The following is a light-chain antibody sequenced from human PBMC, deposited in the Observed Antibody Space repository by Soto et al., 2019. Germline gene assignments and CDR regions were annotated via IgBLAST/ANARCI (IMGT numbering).Light chain of an antibody. V-gene: IGKV3-20*01. CDR2: GAF. Sequence: EIVLTQSPGTLSLSPGERATLSCRASQSVSTSLSWYQQKPGQPPRLLIYGAFTRAADIPDRFSGSGSGTDFTLTISRLEPEDFAVYYCQHYGSSPTTFGQGTKVDIK. J-gene: IGKJ1*01. CDR1: QSVSTS. CDR3: QHYGSSPTT.